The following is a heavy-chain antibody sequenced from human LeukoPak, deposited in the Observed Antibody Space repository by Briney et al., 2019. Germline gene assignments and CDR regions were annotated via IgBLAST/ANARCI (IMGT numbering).Heavy chain of an antibody. CDR1: GFTFSSYW. Sequence: GGSLRLSCEASGFTFSSYWMSWVRQAPGKGLEWVSAISGSGGSRYSADSVKGRFTISRDNSKNTLYLQMNSLRAEDTAIYYCAKDLYYYGSGNYIDYWGQGTLVTVSS. V-gene: IGHV3-23*01. J-gene: IGHJ4*02. CDR2: ISGSGGSR. D-gene: IGHD3-10*01. CDR3: AKDLYYYGSGNYIDY.